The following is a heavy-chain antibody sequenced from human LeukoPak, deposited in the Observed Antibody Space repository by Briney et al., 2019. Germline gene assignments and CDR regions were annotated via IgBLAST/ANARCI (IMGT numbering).Heavy chain of an antibody. D-gene: IGHD3-10*01. CDR2: ISYDGSNK. V-gene: IGHV3-30*18. CDR1: GFTFSSYG. CDR3: AKDLHGSGSYYVDY. Sequence: GRSLRLSCAASGFTFSSYGMHWVRQAPGKGLEWVAFISYDGSNKYYAASVKGRFPISRDNSKNTLYLQMNSLRAEDTAVYYCAKDLHGSGSYYVDYWGQGTLVTVSS. J-gene: IGHJ4*02.